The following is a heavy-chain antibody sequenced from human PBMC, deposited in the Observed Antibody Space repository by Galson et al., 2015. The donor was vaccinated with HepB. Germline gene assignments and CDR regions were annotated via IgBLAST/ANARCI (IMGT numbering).Heavy chain of an antibody. CDR1: GFTFSMYW. V-gene: IGHV3-74*01. D-gene: IGHD2-15*01. CDR3: ARVTSSGGSCPRRSYYYYYGMDV. CDR2: ISIDGSRT. J-gene: IGHJ6*02. Sequence: SLRLSCAASGFTFSMYWMYWVRQGPGKGLVWVSRISIDGSRTSYADSVKGRFTISRDNAKSTLYLQMNGLRADDTAVYYCARVTSSGGSCPRRSYYYYYGMDVWGQGTTVTVSS.